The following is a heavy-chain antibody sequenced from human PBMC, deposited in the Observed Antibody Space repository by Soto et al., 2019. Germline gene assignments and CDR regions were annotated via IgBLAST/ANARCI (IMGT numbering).Heavy chain of an antibody. V-gene: IGHV3-7*04. CDR3: ARERYFDWLLPFFDY. CDR2: IKQDGSEK. J-gene: IGHJ4*02. D-gene: IGHD3-9*01. CDR1: GFTFSSYW. Sequence: GGSLRLSCAASGFTFSSYWMSWVRQAPGKGLEWVANIKQDGSEKYYVDSVKGRFTISRDNAKNSLYLQMNSLRAEDTAVYYCARERYFDWLLPFFDYWGQGTLVTVSS.